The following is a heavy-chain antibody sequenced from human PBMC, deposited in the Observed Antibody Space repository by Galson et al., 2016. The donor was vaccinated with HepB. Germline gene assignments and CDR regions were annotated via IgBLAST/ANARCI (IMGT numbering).Heavy chain of an antibody. Sequence: SLRLSCAASGFTVSSNRMSWVRQAPGKGLEWVSLIYSGGTTFYADSVKGRFTISRDNSKNTLYLQMNSLRAEDTAVYYCARDWRGSGSYNPYYYYGMDVWGQGALVTVSS. CDR3: ARDWRGSGSYNPYYYYGMDV. D-gene: IGHD3-10*01. V-gene: IGHV3-53*01. CDR1: GFTVSSNR. J-gene: IGHJ6*02. CDR2: IYSGGTT.